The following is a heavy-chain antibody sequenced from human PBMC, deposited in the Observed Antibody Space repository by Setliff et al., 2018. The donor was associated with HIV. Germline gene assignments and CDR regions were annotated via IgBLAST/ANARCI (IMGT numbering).Heavy chain of an antibody. J-gene: IGHJ4*02. Sequence: PGGSLRLSCAMSGFTFSDYNIYWVRQSPAKGLEWVALIWIDGNRKEYADSVKGRFTISRDNSKNTVYLQMSTLRAEDTAIYFCARDDYANTDLDFWGPGTLVTVSS. D-gene: IGHD4-17*01. CDR2: IWIDGNRK. V-gene: IGHV3-33*01. CDR1: GFTFSDYN. CDR3: ARDDYANTDLDF.